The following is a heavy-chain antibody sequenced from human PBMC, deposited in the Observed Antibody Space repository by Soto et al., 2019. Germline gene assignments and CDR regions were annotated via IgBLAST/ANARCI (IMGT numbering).Heavy chain of an antibody. Sequence: QVQLVQSGAEVKKPGASVTVSCKASGYTFTSYGISWVRQAPGQGLEWMGWISAYNGNTNYAQKLQGRVTMTTDTSTSTAYMELRSLRSEDTAVYYCAREGVTYYDILTGPNNWFDPWGQGTLVTVSS. CDR3: AREGVTYYDILTGPNNWFDP. V-gene: IGHV1-18*04. CDR2: ISAYNGNT. D-gene: IGHD3-9*01. CDR1: GYTFTSYG. J-gene: IGHJ5*02.